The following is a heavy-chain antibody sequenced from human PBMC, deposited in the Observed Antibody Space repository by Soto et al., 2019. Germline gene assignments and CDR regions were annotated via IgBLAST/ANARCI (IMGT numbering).Heavy chain of an antibody. V-gene: IGHV3-23*01. J-gene: IGHJ4*02. Sequence: EVQLLESGGGLVQPGGSLRLSCAASGLTFNNYAMSWVRQAPGKGLEWVSFISGSGNSTSYADSVKGRFTLSRDNSKTAWYMEMNNLGAEDTAVYYWATDRASGIVGEHPVWGQGTLVTVSS. CDR2: ISGSGNST. CDR3: ATDRASGIVGEHPV. CDR1: GLTFNNYA. D-gene: IGHD1-26*01.